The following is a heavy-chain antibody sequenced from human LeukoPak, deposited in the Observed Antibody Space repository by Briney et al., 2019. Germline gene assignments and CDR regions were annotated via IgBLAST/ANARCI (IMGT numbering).Heavy chain of an antibody. J-gene: IGHJ4*02. CDR3: ARDGAGRHYFDY. V-gene: IGHV3-66*03. CDR2: IYSDGYTYYGKT. D-gene: IGHD3-16*01. CDR1: GFSVSNHY. Sequence: GGSLRLSCAAFGFSVSNHYLSWVRQAPGKGLEWVSVIYSDGYTYYGKTYYADSVKGRFTISRDNSKNTLYLQMNSLSAEDTAVYYCARDGAGRHYFDYWGQGTLVTVSS.